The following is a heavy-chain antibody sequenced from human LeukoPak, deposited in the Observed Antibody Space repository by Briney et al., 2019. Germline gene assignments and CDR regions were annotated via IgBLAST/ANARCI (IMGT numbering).Heavy chain of an antibody. CDR1: GYTFTSYA. CDR2: INAGNGNT. Sequence: ASVKVSCKASGYTFTSYAMHWVRQAPGQRLEWMGWINAGNGNTKYSQKFQGRVTITRDTSASTAYMELSSLRSEDTAVYYCARDRGGSHRFDYWGQGTLVTVSS. V-gene: IGHV1-3*01. CDR3: ARDRGGSHRFDY. D-gene: IGHD1-26*01. J-gene: IGHJ4*02.